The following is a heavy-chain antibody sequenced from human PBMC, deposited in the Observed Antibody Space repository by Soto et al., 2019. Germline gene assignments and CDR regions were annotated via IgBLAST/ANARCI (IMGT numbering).Heavy chain of an antibody. J-gene: IGHJ4*02. CDR2: ISGSGGST. D-gene: IGHD3-22*01. V-gene: IGHV3-23*01. CDR1: GFXFSSYA. Sequence: EVQLLESGGGLVQPXGSLRLSCAASGFXFSSYAXXWVRQAPXKGLEXVSAISGSGGSTYYADSVKGRFTISRDNSKNTLYLQMNSLRAEDTAVYYCAKGTYYYDSSGYYDIDYWGQGTLVTVSS. CDR3: AKGTYYYDSSGYYDIDY.